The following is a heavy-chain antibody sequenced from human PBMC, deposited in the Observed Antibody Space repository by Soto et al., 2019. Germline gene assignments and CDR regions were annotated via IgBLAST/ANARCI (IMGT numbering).Heavy chain of an antibody. Sequence: QVQLVQSGAEVKKPGYSVKVSCRASGGTFSSYAVSWVRQAPGHGLEWMGVIIPLLNTPKYVEKFQGRVTITADASATTAYLELSSLTSEDTAVYYCARESSSPNYYYYGMDVWGQGTPVTVSS. CDR1: GGTFSSYA. J-gene: IGHJ6*02. CDR2: IIPLLNTP. V-gene: IGHV1-69*01. D-gene: IGHD6-6*01. CDR3: ARESSSPNYYYYGMDV.